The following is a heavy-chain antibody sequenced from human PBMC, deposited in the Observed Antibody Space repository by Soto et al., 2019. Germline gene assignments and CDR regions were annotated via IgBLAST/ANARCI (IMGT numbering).Heavy chain of an antibody. CDR1: GFSSSDYW. Sequence: ELQLVQSGGGLAQPGGSLRISCIASGFSSSDYWMAWIRQVPGKGLELVAAINGDGSDRGYLESVEGRFTISRDNANNSVFLHLNTLTAEDTAVYFCTRDPSWGAFDIWGQGTMVTVSS. J-gene: IGHJ3*02. V-gene: IGHV3-7*01. CDR2: INGDGSDR. CDR3: TRDPSWGAFDI. D-gene: IGHD7-27*01.